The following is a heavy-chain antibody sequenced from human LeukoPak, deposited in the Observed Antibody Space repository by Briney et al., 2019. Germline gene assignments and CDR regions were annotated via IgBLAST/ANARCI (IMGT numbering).Heavy chain of an antibody. CDR3: TTDLPNFGDY. CDR1: GFXFKNAW. D-gene: IGHD3-3*01. CDR2: IKSKIDGGTT. J-gene: IGHJ4*02. V-gene: IGHV3-15*01. Sequence: GGSLRLSCGASGFXFKNAWMSWVRQAPGKGLEWAGHIKSKIDGGTTDYAAPVKGRFTISRDDSKNTLYLQMNSLKTEDTAVYYCTTDLPNFGDYWGQGALVTVSS.